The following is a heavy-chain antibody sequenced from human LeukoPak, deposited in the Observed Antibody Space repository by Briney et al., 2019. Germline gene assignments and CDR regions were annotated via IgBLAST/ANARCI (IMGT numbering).Heavy chain of an antibody. CDR1: GFTFSSYA. CDR3: ARDLFAAATPYDAFDI. V-gene: IGHV3-23*01. D-gene: IGHD2-15*01. J-gene: IGHJ3*02. CDR2: ISGSDGST. Sequence: GGSLRLSCAASGFTFSSYAMSWVRQAPGKGLEWVSTISGSDGSTYYADSVKGRFTISRDNSKNTLYLQMNSLRAEDTAVYYCARDLFAAATPYDAFDIWGQGTMVTVSS.